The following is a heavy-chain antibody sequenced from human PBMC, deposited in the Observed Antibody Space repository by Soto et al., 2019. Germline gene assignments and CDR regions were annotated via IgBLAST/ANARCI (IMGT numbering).Heavy chain of an antibody. CDR3: ARDRRGSRLLWFGELSDTYGMDV. D-gene: IGHD3-10*01. V-gene: IGHV4-61*01. J-gene: IGHJ6*02. CDR2: IYYGGST. CDR1: GVSVSSGSYY. Sequence: PSETLSISWTVSGVSVSSGSYYWSWNRQPPGKGLEWIGHIYYGGSTNYNPSLKSRVTISVDTSKNQFSLKLSSVTAADTAVYYCARDRRGSRLLWFGELSDTYGMDVWGQGTTVTVSS.